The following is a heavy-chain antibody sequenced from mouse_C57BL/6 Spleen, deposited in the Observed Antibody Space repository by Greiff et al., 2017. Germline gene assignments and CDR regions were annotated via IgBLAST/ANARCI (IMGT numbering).Heavy chain of an antibody. V-gene: IGHV1-50*01. D-gene: IGHD4-1*01. CDR2: LDPSDSYT. CDR3: ARDLTGTPFDY. CDR1: GYTFTSYW. Sequence: QVQLQQSGAELVKPGASVKLSCKASGYTFTSYWMQWVKQRPGQGLEWIGELDPSDSYTNYNQKFKGKATLTVDTSSSTAYMQLSSLTSEDSAVYYGARDLTGTPFDYWGQGTTLTVSS. J-gene: IGHJ2*01.